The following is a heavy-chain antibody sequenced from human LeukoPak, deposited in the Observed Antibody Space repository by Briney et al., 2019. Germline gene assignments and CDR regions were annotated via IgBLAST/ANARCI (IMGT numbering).Heavy chain of an antibody. CDR3: ARAKSSGWIPFDY. Sequence: SETLSLTCTVSGGSISSSSYYWGWIRQPPGKGLEWIGSIYYSGSTYYNPSLKSRVTISVDTSKNQFSLKLSSVTAADTAVYYCARAKSSGWIPFDYWGQGTLVTVSS. J-gene: IGHJ4*02. D-gene: IGHD6-19*01. V-gene: IGHV4-39*01. CDR1: GGSISSSSYY. CDR2: IYYSGST.